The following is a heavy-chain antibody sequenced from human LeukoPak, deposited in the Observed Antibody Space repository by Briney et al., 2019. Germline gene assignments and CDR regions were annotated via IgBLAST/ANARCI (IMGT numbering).Heavy chain of an antibody. CDR3: AKEGAASWDVDV. CDR2: IRPDGHNK. J-gene: IGHJ6*04. Sequence: GGSLRLSCAASGFIFIGYGMHWVRQAPGKGPEWVAFIRPDGHNKYYADSVKGRFMISRDNSKNTVDLQMNSLRGDDTAMYYCAKEGAASWDVDVWGKGTTVAVSS. CDR1: GFIFIGYG. D-gene: IGHD3-3*02. V-gene: IGHV3-30*02.